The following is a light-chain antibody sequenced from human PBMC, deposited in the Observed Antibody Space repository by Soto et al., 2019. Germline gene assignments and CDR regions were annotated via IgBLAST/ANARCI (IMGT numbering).Light chain of an antibody. V-gene: IGLV2-14*01. J-gene: IGLJ1*01. CDR3: SSFTTSSTYV. Sequence: QSALTQPASMSGSPGQSITISCTGTSSDVGVYNYVSWYQQHPGKAPNLMIYQVTNRPSGVSNRFSGSKSGNTASLTISGLQAEDEADYYCSSFTTSSTYVFGTGTKLTVL. CDR2: QVT. CDR1: SSDVGVYNY.